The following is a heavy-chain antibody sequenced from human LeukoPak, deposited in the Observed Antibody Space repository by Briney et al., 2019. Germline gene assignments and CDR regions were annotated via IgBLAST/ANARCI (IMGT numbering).Heavy chain of an antibody. CDR2: MNHSGST. Sequence: SETLSLTCAVYGGTFSGYYWTWIRQPPGKGLEWIGEMNHSGSTKYNPSLNSRVTISVDTSKNQLSLKLSSVTVADTAVYYCARGADWLPDWGQGTLVTVSS. V-gene: IGHV4-34*01. J-gene: IGHJ4*02. CDR1: GGTFSGYY. D-gene: IGHD3-9*01. CDR3: ARGADWLPD.